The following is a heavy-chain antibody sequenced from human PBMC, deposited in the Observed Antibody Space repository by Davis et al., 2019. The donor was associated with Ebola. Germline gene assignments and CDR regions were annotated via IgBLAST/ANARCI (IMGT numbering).Heavy chain of an antibody. Sequence: GESLKISCAASGFTFSSYAMSWVRQAPGKGLEWVSAISGSGGSTYYADSVKGRFTISRDNSKNTLYLQMNSLRAEDTAVYYCANFRPSYYYDSSGYGGEYYFDYWGQGTLVTVSS. CDR2: ISGSGGST. J-gene: IGHJ4*02. CDR3: ANFRPSYYYDSSGYGGEYYFDY. D-gene: IGHD3-22*01. V-gene: IGHV3-23*01. CDR1: GFTFSSYA.